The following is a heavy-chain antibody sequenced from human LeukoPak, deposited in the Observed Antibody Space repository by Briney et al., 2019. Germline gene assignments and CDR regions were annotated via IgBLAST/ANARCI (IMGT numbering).Heavy chain of an antibody. V-gene: IGHV4-34*01. CDR3: ASSPANWGTEYYYYGMGV. J-gene: IGHJ6*02. Sequence: ASETLSLTCAVYGGSFSGYYWSWIRQPPGKGLEWIGEINHSGSTNYNPSLKSRVTISVDTSKNQFSLKLSSVTAADTAVYYCASSPANWGTEYYYYGMGVWGQGTTVTVSS. D-gene: IGHD7-27*01. CDR1: GGSFSGYY. CDR2: INHSGST.